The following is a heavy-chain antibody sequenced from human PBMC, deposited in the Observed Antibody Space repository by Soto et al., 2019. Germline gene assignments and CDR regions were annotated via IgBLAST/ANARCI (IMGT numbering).Heavy chain of an antibody. CDR3: ARDRGYTYGFDF. CDR2: ISSSSSTI. V-gene: IGHV3-48*02. D-gene: IGHD5-18*01. J-gene: IGHJ4*02. Sequence: EVQLVESGGGLVQPGGSLRLSCAASGLTFTSYSMNWVRQAPGKGLEWVSFISSSSSTIYYADSVKGRFIISRDNAKNSLYLQMKSMRDEDTAVYYCARDRGYTYGFDFWGQGALVTVSS. CDR1: GLTFTSYS.